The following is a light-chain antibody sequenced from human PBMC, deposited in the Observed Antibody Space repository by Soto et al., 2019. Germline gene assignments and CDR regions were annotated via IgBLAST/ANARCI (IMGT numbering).Light chain of an antibody. Sequence: EIVMTQSPATLSVSPGERATLSCRASQSVSSNLVWYQQKPGQAPRLLIYGASTRATGIPARFSGSGSGTEFTLTISSLQSEDFAVYYCQQYNNWPSWTFGQGTKVEI. V-gene: IGKV3-15*01. CDR3: QQYNNWPSWT. CDR2: GAS. J-gene: IGKJ1*01. CDR1: QSVSSN.